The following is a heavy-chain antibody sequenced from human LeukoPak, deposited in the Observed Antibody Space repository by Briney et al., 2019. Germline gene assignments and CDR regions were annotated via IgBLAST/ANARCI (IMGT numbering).Heavy chain of an antibody. D-gene: IGHD3-10*01. CDR2: ISGSGGST. CDR3: AKDTKVRGVMGFDY. Sequence: PGGSLRLSCAAPGFTFSSYAMSWVRQAPGKGLEWVSAISGSGGSTYYADSVKGRFTISRDNSKNTLYLQMNSLRAEDTAVYYCAKDTKVRGVMGFDYWGQGTLVTVSS. V-gene: IGHV3-23*01. CDR1: GFTFSSYA. J-gene: IGHJ4*02.